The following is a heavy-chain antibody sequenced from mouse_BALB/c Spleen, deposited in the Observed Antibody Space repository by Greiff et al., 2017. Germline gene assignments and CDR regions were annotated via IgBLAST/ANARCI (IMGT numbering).Heavy chain of an antibody. J-gene: IGHJ2*01. CDR2: IWAGGST. V-gene: IGHV2-9*02. CDR1: GFSLTSYG. D-gene: IGHD3-2*01. CDR3: ARGDSSGYYFDY. Sequence: VMLVESGPGLVAPSQSLSITCTVSGFSLTSYGVHWVRQPPGKGLEWLGVIWAGGSTNYNSALMSRLSISKDNSKSQVFLKMNSLQTDDTAMYYCARGDSSGYYFDYWGQGTTLTVSS.